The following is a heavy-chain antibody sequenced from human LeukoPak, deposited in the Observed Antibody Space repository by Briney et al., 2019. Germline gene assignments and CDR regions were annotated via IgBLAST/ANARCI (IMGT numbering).Heavy chain of an antibody. J-gene: IGHJ5*02. CDR3: ARGAYRDYGSGSYWFDP. V-gene: IGHV1-8*01. CDR1: GYTFTSYD. D-gene: IGHD3-10*01. Sequence: ASVKVSCKASGYTFTSYDINWVRQATGQGLEWMGWMNPNSGNTGYAQKFKGRVTMTRNTSISAAYMELSSLRSEDTAVYYCARGAYRDYGSGSYWFDPWGQGTLVTVSS. CDR2: MNPNSGNT.